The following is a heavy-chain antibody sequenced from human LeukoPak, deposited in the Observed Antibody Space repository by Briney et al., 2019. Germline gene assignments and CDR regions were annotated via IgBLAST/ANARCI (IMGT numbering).Heavy chain of an antibody. CDR3: AGTSRYCSSTSCYTRAFDY. Sequence: ASVKVSCKASGGTFSSYAISWVRQAPGQGLEWMGGIIPIFGTANYAQKFQGRVTITTDESTSTAYMELSSLRSEDTAVYYCAGTSRYCSSTSCYTRAFDYWGQGTLVTVSS. V-gene: IGHV1-69*05. CDR1: GGTFSSYA. CDR2: IIPIFGTA. D-gene: IGHD2-2*02. J-gene: IGHJ4*02.